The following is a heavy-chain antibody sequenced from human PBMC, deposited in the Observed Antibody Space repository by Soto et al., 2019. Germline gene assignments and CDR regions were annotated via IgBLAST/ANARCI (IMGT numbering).Heavy chain of an antibody. D-gene: IGHD4-17*01. J-gene: IGHJ3*02. CDR2: ISSSISTI. V-gene: IGHV3-48*02. CDR1: AFTFSRYS. CDR3: ARDLLDYGGNFDPFDI. Sequence: PGGSLRLSCAASAFTFSRYSMNWVRQAPGQGLEWFSYISSSISTIYYADSVKGRFTISRDNAKKSPYLLMNSLRDEDTDVYYCARDLLDYGGNFDPFDIWGKGTMVTVAS.